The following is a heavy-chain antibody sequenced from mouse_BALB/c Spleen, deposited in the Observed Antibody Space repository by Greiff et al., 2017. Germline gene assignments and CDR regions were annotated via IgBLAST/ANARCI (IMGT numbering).Heavy chain of an antibody. J-gene: IGHJ3*01. V-gene: IGHV3-2*02. CDR2: ISYSGST. Sequence: DVKLQESGPGLVKPSQSLSLTCTVTGYSITSDYAWNWIRQFPGNKLEWMGYISYSGSTSYNPSLKSRISITRDTSKNQFFLQLNSVTTEDTATYYCARRGSSFAYWGQGTLVTVSA. CDR1: GYSITSDYA. CDR3: ARRGSSFAY.